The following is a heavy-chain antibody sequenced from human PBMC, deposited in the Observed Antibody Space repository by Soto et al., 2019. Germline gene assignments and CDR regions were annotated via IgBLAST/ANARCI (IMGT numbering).Heavy chain of an antibody. CDR2: ISAYNGNT. CDR3: ARDAAAGLNDY. V-gene: IGHV1-18*01. Sequence: ASVKVSCKASGYTFTSYGISWLRKAPGQGLEWMGWISAYNGNTNYAQKFQGRVTMTTDTSTSTAYMEVRSLRSDDTAVYYCARDAAAGLNDYWGQGTLVTVSS. CDR1: GYTFTSYG. D-gene: IGHD6-13*01. J-gene: IGHJ4*02.